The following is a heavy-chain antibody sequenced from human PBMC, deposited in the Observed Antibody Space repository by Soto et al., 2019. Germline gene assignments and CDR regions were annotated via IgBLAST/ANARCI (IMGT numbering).Heavy chain of an antibody. D-gene: IGHD4-17*01. CDR1: GFIFDEYA. CDR2: ISWNSGNI. V-gene: IGHV3-9*01. CDR3: AKGASTTVFAFNDY. J-gene: IGHJ4*02. Sequence: EVQLVESGGGLVQPGRSLRLSCAASGFIFDEYAMHWVRQAPGKGLEWVSSISWNSGNIGYADSVKGGFTISRDNAKNSLYLQMNSVRGEDTALYYCAKGASTTVFAFNDYWGQGTLVTVSS.